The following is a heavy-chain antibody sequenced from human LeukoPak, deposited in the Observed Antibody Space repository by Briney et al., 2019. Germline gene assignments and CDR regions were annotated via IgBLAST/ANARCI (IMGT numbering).Heavy chain of an antibody. CDR2: IKTSGST. J-gene: IGHJ6*03. Sequence: SETLSLTCTVSGVSISSYYWTWIRQTAGKGLEWIRRIKTSGSTNYNTYLKSRVTISVDTSKNQFSLKLSSVTAADTAVYYCARASYDILTDYYYYYMDVWGKGTTVTISS. CDR3: ARASYDILTDYYYYYMDV. V-gene: IGHV4-4*07. D-gene: IGHD3-9*01. CDR1: GVSISSYY.